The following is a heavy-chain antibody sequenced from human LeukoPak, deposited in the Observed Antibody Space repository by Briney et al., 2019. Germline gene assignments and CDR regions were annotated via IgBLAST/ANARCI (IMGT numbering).Heavy chain of an antibody. Sequence: SETLSLTCTVSGGSISSYYWNWIRQPAGKGLELIGRIYTSGSTNYNPSLKSRVTVSVDTSKDQFSLKLTSVTAADTAVYYCARTGSSWPLYYYYYMDVWGKGTTVTVSS. CDR1: GGSISSYY. V-gene: IGHV4-4*07. CDR3: ARTGSSWPLYYYYYMDV. CDR2: IYTSGST. J-gene: IGHJ6*03. D-gene: IGHD6-13*01.